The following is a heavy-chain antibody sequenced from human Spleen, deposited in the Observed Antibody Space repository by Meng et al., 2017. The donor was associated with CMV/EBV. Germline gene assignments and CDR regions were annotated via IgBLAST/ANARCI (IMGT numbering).Heavy chain of an antibody. CDR3: VTDGGFRRPYYYYGMDV. CDR1: YTFTGYQ. V-gene: IGHV1-2*02. D-gene: IGHD3-10*01. J-gene: IGHJ6*02. CDR2: INPNSGGT. Sequence: YTFTGYQMHWVRQAHGQGLEWMGWINPNSGGTKYAQKFEDRVTMTRDTSIRTAYMELKWLKSDDTAVYYCVTDGGFRRPYYYYGMDVWGQGTTVTVSS.